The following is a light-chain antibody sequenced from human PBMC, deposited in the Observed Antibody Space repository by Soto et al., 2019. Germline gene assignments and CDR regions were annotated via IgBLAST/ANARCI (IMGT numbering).Light chain of an antibody. CDR2: KDS. V-gene: IGLV3-25*03. J-gene: IGLJ7*01. Sequence: SYELTQPPSVSVSPGQTARITCSGDALPKQYAYWYQQKPGQAPVLVIYKDSERPSGIPERFSGSSSGTTVTLTISGVQAEDEADYYCQSADSSGTYRAVFGGGTQLTVL. CDR3: QSADSSGTYRAV. CDR1: ALPKQY.